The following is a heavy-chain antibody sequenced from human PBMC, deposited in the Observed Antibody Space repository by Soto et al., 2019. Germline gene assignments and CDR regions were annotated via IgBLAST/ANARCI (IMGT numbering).Heavy chain of an antibody. CDR2: IYYSGST. CDR1: GGSISSGDYY. CDR3: ASTKSPEDYDYVWGGPRGDFDI. J-gene: IGHJ3*02. Sequence: SETLSLTCTVSGGSISSGDYYWSWIRQPPGKGLEWIGYIYYSGSTYYNPSLKSRVTISVDTSKNQFSLKLSSVTAADTAVYYCASTKSPEDYDYVWGGPRGDFDIWGQVTMVT. V-gene: IGHV4-30-4*01. D-gene: IGHD3-16*01.